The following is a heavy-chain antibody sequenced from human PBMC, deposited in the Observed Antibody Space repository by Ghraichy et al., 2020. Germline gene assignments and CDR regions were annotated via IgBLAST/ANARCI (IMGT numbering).Heavy chain of an antibody. CDR3: ARVSYASGRLWLDP. CDR1: GGSVSGYY. V-gene: IGHV4-59*08. Sequence: SETLSPTCTVSGGSVSGYYWSWIRQSPGKELEWIGYIYYSGFTKYTPSLESRVNISLETPKNQFSLKLTSVTATDTAIYYCARVSYASGRLWLDPWGQGTLVTVSS. CDR2: IYYSGFT. D-gene: IGHD3-10*01. J-gene: IGHJ5*02.